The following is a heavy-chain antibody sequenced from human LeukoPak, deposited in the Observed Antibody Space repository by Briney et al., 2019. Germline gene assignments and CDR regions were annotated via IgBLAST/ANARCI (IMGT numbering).Heavy chain of an antibody. J-gene: IGHJ3*02. CDR3: ARDGQRRYYYGSSGREDVFDI. CDR1: GYTFTNYC. CDR2: ISTFNGHT. D-gene: IGHD3-22*01. Sequence: ASVKVPCKASGYTFTNYCIRGVRQAPGKGLEWMGWISTFNGHTNYAQNFQGRVTMTTDTSTSTAYMELRSLRSDDTAVYYCARDGQRRYYYGSSGREDVFDIWGQGTMVAVSS. V-gene: IGHV1-18*01.